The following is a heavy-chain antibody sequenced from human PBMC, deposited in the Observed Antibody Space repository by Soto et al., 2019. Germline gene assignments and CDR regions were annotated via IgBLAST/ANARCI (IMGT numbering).Heavy chain of an antibody. J-gene: IGHJ4*02. V-gene: IGHV3-30-3*01. CDR2: ISYDGGNK. CDR3: ARASRGYDDTEVDS. CDR1: GFTFSTYA. Sequence: QVQLVESGGGVVQPGRSLRLSCAASGFTFSTYAMHWVRQAPGKGLEWVALISYDGGNKHYADSVKSRFTISRDNSKNALYLEMNSLRPEDTDVYYCARASRGYDDTEVDSWGQGTLVTVSS. D-gene: IGHD5-12*01.